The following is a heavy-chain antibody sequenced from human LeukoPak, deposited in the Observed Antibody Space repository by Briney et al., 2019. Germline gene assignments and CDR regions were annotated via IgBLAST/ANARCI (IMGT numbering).Heavy chain of an antibody. J-gene: IGHJ5*02. V-gene: IGHV4-59*01. CDR1: GGSISSYY. CDR2: IYYSGST. Sequence: PSETLSLTCTVSGGSISSYYWSWIRQSPGKGLEWIGYIYYSGSTNYNPSLKSRVTISVDTSKNQFSLKLSSVTAADTAVYYCARDRRYYDSSGSTSWFDPWGQGTLVSVSS. CDR3: ARDRRYYDSSGSTSWFDP. D-gene: IGHD3-22*01.